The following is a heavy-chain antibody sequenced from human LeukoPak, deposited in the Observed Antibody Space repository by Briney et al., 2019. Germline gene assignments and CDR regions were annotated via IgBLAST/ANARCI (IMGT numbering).Heavy chain of an antibody. D-gene: IGHD4-23*01. CDR1: GFTFSSCE. V-gene: IGHV3-48*03. J-gene: IGHJ3*01. CDR2: ISRSGSIT. Sequence: GSLRLSCATPGFTFSSCELSWVRQAPTKGPEWGSYISRSGSITYYADSVKGRFTISRDSAKNSLYLQMNSLRAEDTAVYYCAIHDYHSNSDAFDVWGQGTMVTVSS. CDR3: AIHDYHSNSDAFDV.